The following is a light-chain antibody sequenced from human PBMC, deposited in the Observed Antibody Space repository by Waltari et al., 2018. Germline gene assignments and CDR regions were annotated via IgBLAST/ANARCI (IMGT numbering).Light chain of an antibody. CDR3: QQYCSSPLT. CDR1: QSVSSSY. Sequence: EIVLTQSPGTLSLSSGERASLSCRASQSVSSSYLAWYQQKPGQAPRLLIYGASTRATDIADRFSGSGSGTDFTLTISSLQAEDVAVYYCQQYCSSPLTFGGGTKVEIK. V-gene: IGKV3-20*01. CDR2: GAS. J-gene: IGKJ4*01.